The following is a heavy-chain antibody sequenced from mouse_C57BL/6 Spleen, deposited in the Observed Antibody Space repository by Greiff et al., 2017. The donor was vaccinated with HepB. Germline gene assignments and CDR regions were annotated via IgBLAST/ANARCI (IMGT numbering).Heavy chain of an antibody. V-gene: IGHV14-3*01. CDR2: IDPANGNT. D-gene: IGHD1-1*01. CDR1: GFNIKNTY. CDR3: AADYYYGSSYHWFAY. J-gene: IGHJ3*01. Sequence: VQLQQSVAELVRPGASVKLSCTASGFNIKNTYMHWVKQRPEQGLEWIGRIDPANGNTKYAPKFQGKATITADTSSNTAYLQLSSLTSEDTAIYYCAADYYYGSSYHWFAYWGQGTLVTVSA.